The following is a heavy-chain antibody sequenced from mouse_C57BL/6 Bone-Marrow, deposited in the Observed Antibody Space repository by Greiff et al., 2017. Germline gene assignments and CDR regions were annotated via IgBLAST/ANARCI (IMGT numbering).Heavy chain of an antibody. CDR1: GFTFSSYG. CDR2: ISSVGSYT. J-gene: IGHJ4*01. V-gene: IGHV5-6*01. Sequence: EVMLVESGGDLVKPGGSLKLSCAASGFTFSSYGMSWVRQTPDKRLEWVATISSVGSYTYYPHSVKGRFAISRDNAKNTLYLQMSSLKSEDTAMYYCARQGSNYGYYAMDYWGQGTSVTVSS. CDR3: ARQGSNYGYYAMDY. D-gene: IGHD2-5*01.